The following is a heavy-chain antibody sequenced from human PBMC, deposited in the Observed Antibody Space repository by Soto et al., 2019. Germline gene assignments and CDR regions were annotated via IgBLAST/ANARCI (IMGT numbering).Heavy chain of an antibody. J-gene: IGHJ6*02. D-gene: IGHD2-2*02. CDR3: ARALGVVVPAAISYGMDV. V-gene: IGHV1-69*01. CDR1: GGTFSSYA. CDR2: IIPIFGTA. Sequence: QVQLVQSGAEVKKPGSSVKVSCKASGGTFSSYAISWVRQAPGQGLEWMGGIIPIFGTANYAQKFQGRVTITADESTSTAYMELSSLRSGDTAVYYCARALGVVVPAAISYGMDVWGQGTTVTVSS.